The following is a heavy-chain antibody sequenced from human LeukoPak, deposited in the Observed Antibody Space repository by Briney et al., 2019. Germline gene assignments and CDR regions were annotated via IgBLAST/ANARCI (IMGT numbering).Heavy chain of an antibody. V-gene: IGHV1-24*01. CDR2: FDPEDGET. J-gene: IGHJ3*02. CDR1: GYTLTELS. Sequence: ASVKVSCKVSGYTLTELSMHWVRQDPGKGLEWMGGFDPEDGETIYAQKFQGRVTMTEDTSTVTAYMELSSLRSEDTAAYYCARGQLERLGAFDIWGQGTMVTVSS. CDR3: ARGQLERLGAFDI. D-gene: IGHD1-1*01.